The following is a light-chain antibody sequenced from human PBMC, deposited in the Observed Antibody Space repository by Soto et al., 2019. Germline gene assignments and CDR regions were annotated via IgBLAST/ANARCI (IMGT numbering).Light chain of an antibody. CDR2: KVS. Sequence: QSVLTQPASVSGTPGQSITISCTGSNSDVGIYDFVSWYQHHPGRAPKLIVSKVSHRPSGVSNRFSGSKSGNTASLTISGLQSEDEADYYCISYTSDDVRYVFGTGTKLTVL. V-gene: IGLV2-14*01. CDR1: NSDVGIYDF. J-gene: IGLJ1*01. CDR3: ISYTSDDVRYV.